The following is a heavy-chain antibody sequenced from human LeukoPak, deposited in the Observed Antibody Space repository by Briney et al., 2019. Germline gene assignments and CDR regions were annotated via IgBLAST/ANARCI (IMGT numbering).Heavy chain of an antibody. CDR3: AKGFCSGSCHGGYFDC. V-gene: IGHV3-23*01. D-gene: IGHD2-15*01. J-gene: IGHJ4*02. Sequence: GGSLRLSCAASGLTFNSYAMSWVRQAPGKGLEWVSAISASGTNTYYADSVKGRFTISRDNSKNTLYLQVNSLRVDDTTVYYCAKGFCSGSCHGGYFDCWGQGTLVTVSS. CDR1: GLTFNSYA. CDR2: ISASGTNT.